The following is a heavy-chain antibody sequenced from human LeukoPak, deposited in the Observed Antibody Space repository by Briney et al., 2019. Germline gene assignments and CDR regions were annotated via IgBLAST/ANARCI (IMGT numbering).Heavy chain of an antibody. CDR2: INEDGSEK. D-gene: IGHD1-1*01. CDR3: ATYMNQPYTLFFDF. CDR1: GFTFRNYW. V-gene: IGHV3-7*02. Sequence: GGSLRLSCAASGFTFRNYWMNWVRQAPGKGLEWVANINEDGSEKNYVDSVKGRFTTSRDNARNSLSLQMNSLRSEDTAVYYCATYMNQPYTLFFDFWGQGALVTVSA. J-gene: IGHJ4*02.